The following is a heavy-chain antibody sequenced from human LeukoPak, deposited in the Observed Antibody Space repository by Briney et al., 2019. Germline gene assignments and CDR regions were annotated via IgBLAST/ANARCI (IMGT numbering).Heavy chain of an antibody. D-gene: IGHD3-16*02. Sequence: GGSLRLSCAASGFTFSSYSMNWVRQAPGKGLEWVSYISSSSSTIYYADSVKGRFTISRDNAKNSLYLRMNSLRAEDTALYHCARFWGSYRYTIYDAFDIWGQGTMVTVSS. J-gene: IGHJ3*02. CDR1: GFTFSSYS. V-gene: IGHV3-48*04. CDR3: ARFWGSYRYTIYDAFDI. CDR2: ISSSSSTI.